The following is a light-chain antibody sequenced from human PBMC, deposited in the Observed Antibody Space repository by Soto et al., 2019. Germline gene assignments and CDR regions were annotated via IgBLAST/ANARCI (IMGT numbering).Light chain of an antibody. CDR3: SSYTTSSTL. V-gene: IGLV2-14*01. J-gene: IGLJ3*02. Sequence: QSALTQPASVSGSPGQSITISCTGTSSDFGGYNYVSWYQQHPGKAPKLMIYEVTNRPSGVSNRFSGSKSGNTASLTISGLQAEDEADYYCSSYTTSSTLFGGGTKVTVL. CDR1: SSDFGGYNY. CDR2: EVT.